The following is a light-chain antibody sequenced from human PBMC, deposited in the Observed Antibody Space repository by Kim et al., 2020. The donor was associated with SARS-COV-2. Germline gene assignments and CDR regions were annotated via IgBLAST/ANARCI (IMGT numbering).Light chain of an antibody. CDR3: QQYGSSPT. CDR1: QSVTSSY. CDR2: GAS. J-gene: IGKJ1*01. Sequence: EIVLTQSPGTLSLSPGERATLSCWASQSVTSSYLAWYQLKPGQAPRLLSYGASRRATGIPDRFSGSGSGTGFTLTISRLEPADFAVYYCQQYGSSPTFGQGTKVDIK. V-gene: IGKV3-20*01.